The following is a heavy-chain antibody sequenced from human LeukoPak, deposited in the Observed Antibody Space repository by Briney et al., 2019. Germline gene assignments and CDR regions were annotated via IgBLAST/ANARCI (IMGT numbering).Heavy chain of an antibody. CDR2: MNPNSGNT. V-gene: IGHV1-8*01. CDR1: GYTSTSYD. Sequence: ASVKVSCKASGYTSTSYDINWVRQATGQGLEWMGWMNPNSGNTGYAQKFQGRVTMTRNTSISTAYMELSSLRSEDTAVYYCARGHRHCSGGSCYFFYDWFDPWGQGTLVTVSS. D-gene: IGHD2-15*01. J-gene: IGHJ5*02. CDR3: ARGHRHCSGGSCYFFYDWFDP.